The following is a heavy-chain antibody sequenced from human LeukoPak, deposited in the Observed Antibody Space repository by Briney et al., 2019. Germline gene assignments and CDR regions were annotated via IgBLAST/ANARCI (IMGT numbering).Heavy chain of an antibody. CDR1: GGSISSSTYY. CDR3: ARNGTVTVTGSKFNYFDY. D-gene: IGHD3-9*01. CDR2: IYYSGST. Sequence: SETLSLTCTVSGGSISSSTYYWGWIRQPPGKALEWIGSIYYSGSTHYNPSLKSRLTISVDTSKNQFSLKVTAVTAADTAVYFCARNGTVTVTGSKFNYFDYWGQGTLVTVSS. J-gene: IGHJ4*02. V-gene: IGHV4-39*01.